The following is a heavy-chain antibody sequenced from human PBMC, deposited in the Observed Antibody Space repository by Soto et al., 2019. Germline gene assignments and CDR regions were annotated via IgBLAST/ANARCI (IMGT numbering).Heavy chain of an antibody. V-gene: IGHV1-2*04. J-gene: IGHJ6*02. CDR2: INPNSGGT. CDR1: GYTLTGYY. Sequence: ASVKVSCKASGYTLTGYYMHWVRQAPGQGLEWMGWINPNSGGTNYAQKFQGWVTMTRDTSISTAYMELSRLRSDDTAVYYCARDQVLLWSGESSDWYYYGMDVWGQGTTVTVS. CDR3: ARDQVLLWSGESSDWYYYGMDV. D-gene: IGHD3-10*01.